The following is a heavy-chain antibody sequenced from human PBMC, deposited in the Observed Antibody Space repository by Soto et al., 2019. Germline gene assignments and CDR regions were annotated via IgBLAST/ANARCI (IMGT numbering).Heavy chain of an antibody. CDR3: ARDDIWSGFYV. Sequence: GGSLRLSCAASGFIFSSYSMNWVRQAPGKGLEWVSSIGRSGRSSDYIYYADSVKGRFTISRDNAKNSLFLQMNSLRAEDTAVYYCARDDIWSGFYVWGRGTLVTVSS. CDR1: GFIFSSYS. CDR2: IGRSGRSSDYI. J-gene: IGHJ4*02. D-gene: IGHD3-3*01. V-gene: IGHV3-21*01.